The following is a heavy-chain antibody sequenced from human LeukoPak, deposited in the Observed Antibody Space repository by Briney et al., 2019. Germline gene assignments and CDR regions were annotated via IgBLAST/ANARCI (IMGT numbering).Heavy chain of an antibody. V-gene: IGHV4-59*01. CDR2: VHNSGSA. J-gene: IGHJ4*02. Sequence: PSETLSLTCTVSGGSISNYYWSWIRQPPGKGLEWIGYVHNSGSANYNPSLKSRATISVDTSKNQFSLKLTSVTAADTAVYFCAVTLATNAFEYWGQGTLVTVSS. CDR3: AVTLATNAFEY. CDR1: GGSISNYY. D-gene: IGHD5-12*01.